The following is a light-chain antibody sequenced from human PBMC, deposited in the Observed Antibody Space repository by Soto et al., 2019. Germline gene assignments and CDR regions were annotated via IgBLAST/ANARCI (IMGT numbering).Light chain of an antibody. CDR2: DAS. Sequence: EIVLTQSPATLSLSPGERATLSCRASQTVRNNLAWYQQRPGQAPRLLIYDASSRATGIPARFSGSGSGTDFTLTISSLQPEDLATYYCQQSYNAPFNFGPGTKVDIK. V-gene: IGKV3-11*01. J-gene: IGKJ3*01. CDR1: QTVRNN. CDR3: QQSYNAPFN.